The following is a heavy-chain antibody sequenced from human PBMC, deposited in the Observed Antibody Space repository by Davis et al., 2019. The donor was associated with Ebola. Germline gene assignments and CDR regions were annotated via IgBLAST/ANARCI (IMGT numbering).Heavy chain of an antibody. CDR1: GGSFSSYA. J-gene: IGHJ6*02. V-gene: IGHV1-3*01. CDR2: INADRGNA. D-gene: IGHD2-21*01. CDR3: ARDRQYCGADCFLEPVYGMDV. Sequence: AASVKVSCKSSGGSFSSYAISWVRQAPGQGLEWMGWINADRGNAKYSQNFQGRVTLTRATSASPAYMELSSLRSEDTAVYYCARDRQYCGADCFLEPVYGMDVWGQGTTVTVSS.